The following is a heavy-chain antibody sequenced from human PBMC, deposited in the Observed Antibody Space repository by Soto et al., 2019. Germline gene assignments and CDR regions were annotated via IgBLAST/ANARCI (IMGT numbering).Heavy chain of an antibody. CDR2: ISYDGSNK. V-gene: IGHV3-30*18. Sequence: GGSLRLSCAASGFTFSSYGMHWVRQAPGKGLEWVAVISYDGSNKYYADTVKGRFTISRDNSKNTLNLQINSLRAEDTVVYYCAKEGVGRDPENWYFDLWGRGTLVTVSS. J-gene: IGHJ2*01. CDR1: GFTFSSYG. CDR3: AKEGVGRDPENWYFDL. D-gene: IGHD3-10*01.